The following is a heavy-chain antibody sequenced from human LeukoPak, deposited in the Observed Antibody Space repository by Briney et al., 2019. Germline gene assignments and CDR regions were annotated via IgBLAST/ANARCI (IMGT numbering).Heavy chain of an antibody. CDR1: GFTFSDYY. D-gene: IGHD6-19*01. Sequence: GGSLRLSCAASGFTFSDYYMTWIRQAPGKGLEWVSYMSSSGTTIYYADSVRGRLTISRDNAKNSLFLQMSSLRVEDTAVYYCARLEQFHRGHFFYYMDVWGKGTTVTVSS. V-gene: IGHV3-11*01. J-gene: IGHJ6*03. CDR3: ARLEQFHRGHFFYYMDV. CDR2: MSSSGTTI.